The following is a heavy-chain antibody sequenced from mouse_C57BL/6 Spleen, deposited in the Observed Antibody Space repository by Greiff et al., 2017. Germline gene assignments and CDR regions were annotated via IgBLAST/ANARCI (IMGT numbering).Heavy chain of an antibody. CDR2: IYPGVGDT. CDR1: GYAFSSYW. J-gene: IGHJ4*01. Sequence: VQLQQSGAELVKPGASVKISCKAPGYAFSSYWMNWVKQRPGKGLEWIGQIYPGVGDTNYNGKFKGKATLTADKSSSTAYMQLSSLTSEDSAVYFCARSSDYYAMDYWGQGTSVTVSS. CDR3: ARSSDYYAMDY. V-gene: IGHV1-80*01.